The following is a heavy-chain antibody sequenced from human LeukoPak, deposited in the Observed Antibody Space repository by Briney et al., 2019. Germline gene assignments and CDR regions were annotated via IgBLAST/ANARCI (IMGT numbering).Heavy chain of an antibody. CDR2: IDYRGGA. V-gene: IGHV4-59*01. CDR3: ARSRSGYSYDHAAFDI. J-gene: IGHJ3*02. D-gene: IGHD5-18*01. Sequence: PSETLSLTCTVAGGSISSYYWSWIRRPPGKGLEWIAYIDYRGGATYNPSLKSRVSISVDTSRNQFSLKLSSVTAADTAVYYCARSRSGYSYDHAAFDIWGQGTMVTVSS. CDR1: GGSISSYY.